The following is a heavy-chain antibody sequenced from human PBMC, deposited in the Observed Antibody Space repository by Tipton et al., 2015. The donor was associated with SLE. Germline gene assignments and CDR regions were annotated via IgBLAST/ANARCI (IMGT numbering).Heavy chain of an antibody. CDR3: ARGLRGWSYYYYYMDV. CDR2: IYYTRST. Sequence: LRLSCIVSGDSISNSNYYWGWIRQPPGKGLEWIGSIYYTRSTYYNPSLKSRITISIDTSKNQFSLKLASVTAADTAVYYCARGLRGWSYYYYYMDVWGKGTTVTVSS. D-gene: IGHD3-10*01. V-gene: IGHV4-39*07. J-gene: IGHJ6*03. CDR1: GDSISNSNYY.